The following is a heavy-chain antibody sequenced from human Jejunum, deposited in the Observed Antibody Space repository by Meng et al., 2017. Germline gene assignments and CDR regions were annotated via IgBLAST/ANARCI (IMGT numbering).Heavy chain of an antibody. CDR2: INPNSGST. D-gene: IGHD6-19*01. Sequence: QVRLVQSGAEVKKPGASVKVSCKASGYTFTFTNYHMHWVRQAPGQGLEWMGIINPNSGSTTYAQKFQGRLSMASDTSTSTVYMELRSLTSEDTGVYYCARRDTSGWYDLSFDYWGQGTLVTVSS. J-gene: IGHJ4*02. CDR3: ARRDTSGWYDLSFDY. CDR1: GYTFTFTNYH. V-gene: IGHV1-46*01.